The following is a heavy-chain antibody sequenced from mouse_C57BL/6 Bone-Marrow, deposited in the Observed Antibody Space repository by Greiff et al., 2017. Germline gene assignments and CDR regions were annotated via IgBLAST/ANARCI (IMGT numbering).Heavy chain of an antibody. J-gene: IGHJ2*01. V-gene: IGHV1-52*01. D-gene: IGHD2-4*01. Sequence: QVQLQQPGAELVRPGSSVKLSCKASGYTFTSYWMHWVKQRPIQGLDWIGNIDPSVSATHYNQKFKVKATLTVDQSSSTAYMQLSSLTSEVSAVYYCASMGLRHFDYWGQGTTLTVSS. CDR1: GYTFTSYW. CDR3: ASMGLRHFDY. CDR2: IDPSVSAT.